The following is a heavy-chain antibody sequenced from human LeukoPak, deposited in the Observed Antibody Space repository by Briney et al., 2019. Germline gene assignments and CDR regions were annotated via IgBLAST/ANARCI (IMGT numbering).Heavy chain of an antibody. CDR1: GGTFSSYA. V-gene: IGHV1-69*05. CDR2: IIPIFGTA. J-gene: IGHJ5*02. CDR3: ARDPALFSYDILGFDP. D-gene: IGHD3-9*01. Sequence: SVKVSCKASGGTFSSYAISWVRQAPGQGLEWMGGIIPIFGTANYAQKFQGRVTITTDESTSTAYMELSSLRSDDTAVYYCARDPALFSYDILGFDPWGQGTLVTVSS.